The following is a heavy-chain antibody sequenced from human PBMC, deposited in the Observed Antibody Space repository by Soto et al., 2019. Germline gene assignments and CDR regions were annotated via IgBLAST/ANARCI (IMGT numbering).Heavy chain of an antibody. D-gene: IGHD1-1*01. V-gene: IGHV3-7*03. CDR1: GFTFSSYW. J-gene: IGHJ3*02. Sequence: GGSLRLSCAASGFTFSSYWMTWVRQAPGKGLEWVANINQDGSEKYYMDSMKGRFTISRDNAKNSLLLQLNSLRAEDTALYYCAKDRNNHYNAGGASDIWGQGTMGTVSS. CDR2: INQDGSEK. CDR3: AKDRNNHYNAGGASDI.